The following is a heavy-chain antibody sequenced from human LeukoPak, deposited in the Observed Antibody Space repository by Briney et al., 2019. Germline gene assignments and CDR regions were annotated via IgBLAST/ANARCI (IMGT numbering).Heavy chain of an antibody. CDR2: ISGSGIST. D-gene: IGHD5-18*01. V-gene: IGHV3-23*01. Sequence: PGGSLRLSCAASGFTFSSYAMSWVRQAPGKGLEWVSAISGSGISTYYADSVKGRFTISRDNSKNTPYLQMNSLRAEDTAVYYCAKGVGGYSYGPRIDYWGQGTLVTVSS. CDR3: AKGVGGYSYGPRIDY. CDR1: GFTFSSYA. J-gene: IGHJ4*02.